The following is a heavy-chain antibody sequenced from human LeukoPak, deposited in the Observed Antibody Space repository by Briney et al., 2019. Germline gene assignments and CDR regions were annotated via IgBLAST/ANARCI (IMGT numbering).Heavy chain of an antibody. J-gene: IGHJ1*01. D-gene: IGHD4-17*01. Sequence: GGSLRLSCAASGFTFDDYTMHWVRQAPGKGLEWVSLISWDGGSTYYADSVKGRLTISRDNSKNSLCLQMNSLRTEDTALYYCAKDKAPRRLLGYFQHWGQGTLVTVSS. V-gene: IGHV3-43*01. CDR1: GFTFDDYT. CDR2: ISWDGGST. CDR3: AKDKAPRRLLGYFQH.